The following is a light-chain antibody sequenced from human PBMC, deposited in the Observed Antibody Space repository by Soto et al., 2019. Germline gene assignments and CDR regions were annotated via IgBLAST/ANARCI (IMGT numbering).Light chain of an antibody. CDR2: DAS. CDR3: QLRSNWPLYT. J-gene: IGKJ2*01. Sequence: EIVLTQSPATLSLSPGERATLSCRASQSVSSYLAWYQQKPGQAPRLLIYDASNRASGIPARFSGSVSGTDFTRTISSLEPEDVAVYYRQLRSNWPLYTFGQGTKLEIK. V-gene: IGKV3-11*01. CDR1: QSVSSY.